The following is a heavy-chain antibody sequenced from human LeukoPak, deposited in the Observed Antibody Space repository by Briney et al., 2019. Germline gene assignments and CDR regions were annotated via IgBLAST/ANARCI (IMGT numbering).Heavy chain of an antibody. V-gene: IGHV3-30*04. CDR2: ISYDGSNK. CDR3: AGSEPGSTPAFDI. CDR1: GFTFSSYA. Sequence: GRSLRLSCAASGFTFSSYAMHWVRQAPGKGLEWVAVISYDGSNKYYADSVRGRFTISRDNSKNTLYLQMNSLRAEDTAVYYCAGSEPGSTPAFDIWGQGTMVTVSS. J-gene: IGHJ3*02. D-gene: IGHD3-10*01.